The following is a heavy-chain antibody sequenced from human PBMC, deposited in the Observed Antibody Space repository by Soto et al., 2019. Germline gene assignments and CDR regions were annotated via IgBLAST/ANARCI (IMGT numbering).Heavy chain of an antibody. V-gene: IGHV3-30-3*01. J-gene: IGHJ4*02. CDR3: AREEITIFGEPIDY. CDR2: ISYDGSNR. D-gene: IGHD3-3*01. CDR1: GFTFTTYA. Sequence: GSLRLSCVASGFTFTTYAMYWVRQAPGKGLEWVAVISYDGSNRYYADSVKGRFTISRDNSKNTLYVQMNSLRVEDTAVYYCAREEITIFGEPIDYWGQGTLVTVSS.